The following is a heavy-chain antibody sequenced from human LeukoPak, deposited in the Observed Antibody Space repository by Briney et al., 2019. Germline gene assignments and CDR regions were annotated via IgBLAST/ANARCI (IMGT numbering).Heavy chain of an antibody. CDR1: GGSISSYY. V-gene: IGHV4-59*01. D-gene: IGHD6-13*01. CDR2: IYYSGCT. CDR3: ARAPIAAAVDI. J-gene: IGHJ3*02. Sequence: SETLSLTCTVSGGSISSYYWSWIRQPPGKGLEWIGYIYYSGCTNYNPSLKSRVTISVDTSKNQFSLKLSSVTAADTAVYYCARAPIAAAVDIWGQGTMVTVSS.